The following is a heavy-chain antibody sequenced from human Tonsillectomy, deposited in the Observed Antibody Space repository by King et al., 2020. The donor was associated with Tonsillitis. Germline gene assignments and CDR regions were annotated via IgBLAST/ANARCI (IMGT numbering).Heavy chain of an antibody. Sequence: VQLVESGGGLVKPGGSLRLSCAASGFTFSDYYMIWIRQAPGKGLQWVSYISTSGVYTNYADSVKGRFTISRENAKKSLYLHMNGLRAEDTAVYYCARSPLDCSGGSCYLDYWGQGTLVTVSS. V-gene: IGHV3-11*05. J-gene: IGHJ4*02. CDR2: ISTSGVYT. CDR3: ARSPLDCSGGSCYLDY. D-gene: IGHD2-15*01. CDR1: GFTFSDYY.